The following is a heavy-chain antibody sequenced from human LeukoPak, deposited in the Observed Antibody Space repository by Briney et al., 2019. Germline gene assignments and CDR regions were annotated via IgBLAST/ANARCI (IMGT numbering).Heavy chain of an antibody. D-gene: IGHD3-22*01. J-gene: IGHJ6*02. CDR2: ISHSGRT. CDR3: ASSRRGYLDSSGSYFGV. V-gene: IGHV4-34*01. CDR1: GGSFSGYF. Sequence: SETLSLTCAVYGGSFSGYFWSWIRQPPGKGLEWIGEISHSGRTNHNPTLKSRVTMSVDTSKTQFSLRLISVTAADTAVYYCASSRRGYLDSSGSYFGVWGQGTTVTVSS.